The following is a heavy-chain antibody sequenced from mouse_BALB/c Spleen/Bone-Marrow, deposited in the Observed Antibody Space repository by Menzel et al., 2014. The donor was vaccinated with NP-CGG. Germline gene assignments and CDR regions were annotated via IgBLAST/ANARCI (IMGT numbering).Heavy chain of an antibody. CDR3: ARNLRDPFAY. CDR2: IWGGGST. V-gene: IGHV2-6-4*01. CDR1: GFSLSRYS. J-gene: IGHJ3*01. Sequence: VMLVESGPGLVAPSQSLSITCTVSGFSLSRYSIHRIRQPPGNGLEWLGMIWGGGSTDYNSALKSRLSISKDNSKSQVFLKMNSLQTDDTAIYYCARNLRDPFAYWGQGTLVTVSA.